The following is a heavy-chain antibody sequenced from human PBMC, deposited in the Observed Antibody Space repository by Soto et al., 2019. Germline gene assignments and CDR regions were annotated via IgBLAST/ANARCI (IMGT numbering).Heavy chain of an antibody. CDR3: ARDRATVLRAQNDY. V-gene: IGHV3-23*01. J-gene: IGHJ4*02. CDR1: GFTFSSYA. Sequence: EVQLLESGGGLVQPGGSLRLSCAASGFTFSSYAISWVRQAPGKGLDWVSAISGSGISTYYADSVKGRFTISRDNSKNTLYLQMNSLRADDTAVYYRARDRATVLRAQNDYWGQGTLVTVSS. CDR2: ISGSGIST. D-gene: IGHD4-4*01.